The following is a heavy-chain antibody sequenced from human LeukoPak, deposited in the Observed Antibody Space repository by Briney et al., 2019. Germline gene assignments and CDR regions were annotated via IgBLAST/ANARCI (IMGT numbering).Heavy chain of an antibody. V-gene: IGHV3-30*18. J-gene: IGHJ6*02. CDR3: VKVVTGLSYYYYYGMDV. CDR1: GFTFSSYG. CDR2: ISYDGSNK. Sequence: GGSLRLSCAASGFTFSSYGMHWVRQAPGKGLEWVAVISYDGSNKYYADSVKGRFTISRDNSKNTLYLQMNSLRAEDTAVYYCVKVVTGLSYYYYYGMDVWGQGTTVTVSS. D-gene: IGHD2-21*02.